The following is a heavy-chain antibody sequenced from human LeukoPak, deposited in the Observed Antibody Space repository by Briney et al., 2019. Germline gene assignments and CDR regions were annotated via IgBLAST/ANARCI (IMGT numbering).Heavy chain of an antibody. D-gene: IGHD3-22*01. CDR2: IIPILGIA. CDR3: ARDTSIVVIYYGMDV. Sequence: AASVKVSCKASGGTFSSYAISWVRQAPGQGLEWMGRIIPILGIANYAQKFQGRVTITADKSTSTAYMGLSSLRSEDTAVYYCARDTSIVVIYYGMDVWGQGTTVTVSS. V-gene: IGHV1-69*04. CDR1: GGTFSSYA. J-gene: IGHJ6*02.